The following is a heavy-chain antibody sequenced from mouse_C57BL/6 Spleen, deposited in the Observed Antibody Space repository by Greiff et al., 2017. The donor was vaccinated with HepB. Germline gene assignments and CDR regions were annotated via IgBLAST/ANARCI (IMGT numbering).Heavy chain of an antibody. CDR1: GYTFTDYN. D-gene: IGHD1-1*01. CDR2: INPNNGGT. V-gene: IGHV1-22*01. Sequence: EVQLQQSGPELVKPGASVKMSCKASGYTFTDYNMHWVKQSHGKSLEWIGYINPNNGGTSYNQKFKGKATLTVNKSSSTAYMELRSLTSEDSAVYYCARWGLLRDYYAMDYWGQGTSVTVSS. CDR3: ARWGLLRDYYAMDY. J-gene: IGHJ4*01.